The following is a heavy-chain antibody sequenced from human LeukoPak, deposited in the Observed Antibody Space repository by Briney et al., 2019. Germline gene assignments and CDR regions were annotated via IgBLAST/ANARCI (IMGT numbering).Heavy chain of an antibody. CDR3: ARRISTYDSSGYSTGDAFDF. J-gene: IGHJ4*02. V-gene: IGHV4-4*02. CDR2: VYYGGST. Sequence: KFSGTPSLTCAVSGGSISSSNWWSWVRQPPGKGLEGIGIVYYGGSTLYTPSQKGRLSISVDTSKNQSSLKPTSVTAADTAVYYCARRISTYDSSGYSTGDAFDFWGQGILVTVSS. CDR1: GGSISSSNW. D-gene: IGHD3-22*01.